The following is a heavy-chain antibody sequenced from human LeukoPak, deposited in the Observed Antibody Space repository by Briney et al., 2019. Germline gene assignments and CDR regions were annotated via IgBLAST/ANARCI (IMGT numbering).Heavy chain of an antibody. J-gene: IGHJ4*02. CDR1: GGSINSNYW. D-gene: IGHD6-19*01. CDR3: ARDSTWLLDY. Sequence: GTLSLTCAVSGGSINSNYWWTWVRQPPGKGLEWVANIKEDGTVKYYVDSVKGRFTISRDNTKNIMYLEMNSLRADDTAVYFCARDSTWLLDYWGQGTLITVSS. V-gene: IGHV3-7*03. CDR2: IKEDGTVK.